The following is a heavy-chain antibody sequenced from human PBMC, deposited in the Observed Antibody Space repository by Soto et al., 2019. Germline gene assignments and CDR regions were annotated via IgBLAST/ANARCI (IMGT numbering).Heavy chain of an antibody. J-gene: IGHJ4*02. CDR2: ISGSGGST. V-gene: IGHV3-23*01. D-gene: IGHD5-18*01. CDR3: AKDTDTAMVQFDY. CDR1: GFTFSSYA. Sequence: PGGSLRLSCAASGFTFSSYAMSWVRQAPGKGLEWVSAISGSGGSTYYADSVKGRFTISRDNAKNSLYLQMNSLRAEDTALYYCAKDTDTAMVQFDYWGQGTLVTVSS.